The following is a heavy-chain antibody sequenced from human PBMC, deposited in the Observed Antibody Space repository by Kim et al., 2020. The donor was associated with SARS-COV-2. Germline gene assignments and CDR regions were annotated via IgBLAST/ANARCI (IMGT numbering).Heavy chain of an antibody. CDR3: ARGSTRYCSSTSCYYYFDY. J-gene: IGHJ4*02. CDR2: IIPIFGTA. V-gene: IGHV1-69*13. D-gene: IGHD2-2*01. Sequence: SVKVSCKASGGTFSSYAISWVRQAPGQGLEWMGGIIPIFGTANYAQKFQGRVTITADESTSTAYMELSSLRSEDTAVYYCARGSTRYCSSTSCYYYFDYWGQGTLVTVSS. CDR1: GGTFSSYA.